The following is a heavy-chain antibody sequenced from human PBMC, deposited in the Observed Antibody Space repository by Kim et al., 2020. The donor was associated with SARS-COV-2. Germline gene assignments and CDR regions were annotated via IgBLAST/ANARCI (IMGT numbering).Heavy chain of an antibody. J-gene: IGHJ4*02. D-gene: IGHD6-19*01. CDR3: ATDVGYSSGWYISHIDY. Sequence: SVKGRFTISRDNAKNSLYLRMNSLRAEDTAVYYCATDVGYSSGWYISHIDYWGQGTLVTVSS. V-gene: IGHV3-21*01.